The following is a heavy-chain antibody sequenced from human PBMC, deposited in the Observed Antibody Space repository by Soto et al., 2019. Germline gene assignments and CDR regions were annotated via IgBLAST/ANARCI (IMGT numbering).Heavy chain of an antibody. CDR2: MNPNSGNT. J-gene: IGHJ6*02. Sequence: QVQLVQSGAEVKKPGASVKVSCKASGYTFTSYDINWVRQATGQGLEWMGWMNPNSGNTGYAQKFQGRVTMTKNTSLSTAYMELSGLGSEDTAVYYCAREVETALMEYYDMDVWGQGTTVTVSS. V-gene: IGHV1-8*01. CDR3: AREVETALMEYYDMDV. CDR1: GYTFTSYD. D-gene: IGHD1-1*01.